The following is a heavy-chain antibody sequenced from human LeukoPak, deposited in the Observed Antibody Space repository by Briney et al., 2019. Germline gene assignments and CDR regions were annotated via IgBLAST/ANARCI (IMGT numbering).Heavy chain of an antibody. CDR3: ARHMTMTYDAFHI. CDR1: GGSISSSSYY. CDR2: IYYSGST. J-gene: IGHJ3*02. V-gene: IGHV4-39*01. Sequence: PSETLSLTCTVSGGSISSSSYYWGWIRQPPGKGLEWIGSIYYSGSTYYNPSLDSRVTISVDTSERQFSLKLSSVTAADTAVYYCARHMTMTYDAFHIWGQGTMVTVSS. D-gene: IGHD2-21*02.